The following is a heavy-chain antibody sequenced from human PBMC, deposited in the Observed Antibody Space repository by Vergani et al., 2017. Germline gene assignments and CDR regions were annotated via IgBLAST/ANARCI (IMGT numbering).Heavy chain of an antibody. J-gene: IGHJ6*02. Sequence: QVQLQESGPGLVKPSETLSLTCTVSGGSISSYYWSWIRQPAGTGLEWIGRIYTSGSTNYNPSLKSRVTMSVDTSKNQFSLKLSSVTAADTSVYYCARGLAYYDFWCGYHDSYYYGMDVWGQGTTVTVSS. CDR3: ARGLAYYDFWCGYHDSYYYGMDV. D-gene: IGHD3-3*01. CDR1: GGSISSYY. CDR2: IYTSGST. V-gene: IGHV4-4*07.